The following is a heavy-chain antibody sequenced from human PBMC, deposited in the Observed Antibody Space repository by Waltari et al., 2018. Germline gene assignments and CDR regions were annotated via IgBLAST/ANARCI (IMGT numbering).Heavy chain of an antibody. CDR2: IKQDGSDK. CDR3: SSMDF. CDR1: GFTFSEFW. Sequence: EVKLVESGGGLVQPGGSLRLSCAASGFTFSEFWMSWVRQAPGKGLEWVANIKQDGSDKYYVESVKGRFTISRDNANNLLFLQMNSLRVDDTALYYCSSMDFWGKGTTVIVSS. V-gene: IGHV3-7*01. J-gene: IGHJ6*03.